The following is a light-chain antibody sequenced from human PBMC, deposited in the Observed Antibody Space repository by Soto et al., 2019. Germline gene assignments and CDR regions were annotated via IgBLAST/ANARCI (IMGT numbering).Light chain of an antibody. CDR2: EVS. J-gene: IGLJ2*01. Sequence: QSALTQPASVSGSPGQSITISCTGTSRDVGGYNYVSWHQQHPGKAPKVIITEVSNRPSGVSNRFSGSKSGNTASLTISGLQAEDEADYFCSSYTTGATVVFGGGTKLTVL. CDR1: SRDVGGYNY. V-gene: IGLV2-14*01. CDR3: SSYTTGATVV.